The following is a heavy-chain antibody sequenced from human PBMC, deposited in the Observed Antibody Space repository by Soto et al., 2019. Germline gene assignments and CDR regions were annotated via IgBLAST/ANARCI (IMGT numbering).Heavy chain of an antibody. CDR1: GHIFTGNY. Sequence: ASVKVSCKASGHIFTGNYMHWVRQAPGQGLEYMGWINPNNGATNYAQNFQGRVTMTWDTSISTAYMEVRRLRSDDTAVYYCAPHYPDSSGYFDHWGQGTLVTVSS. CDR3: APHYPDSSGYFDH. J-gene: IGHJ4*02. V-gene: IGHV1-2*02. CDR2: INPNNGAT. D-gene: IGHD3-22*01.